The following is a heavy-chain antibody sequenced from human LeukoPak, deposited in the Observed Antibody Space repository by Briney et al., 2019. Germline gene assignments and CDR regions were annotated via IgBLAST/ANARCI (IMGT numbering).Heavy chain of an antibody. Sequence: PSETLSLTCTVSGGSISSYYWSWIRQPPGKGLEWIGYIYYSGSTNYNPSLKSRVTISVDTSKNQFSLKLSSVTAADTAVYYCARGGDYGDPNWFDPWGQGTLVTVSS. D-gene: IGHD4-17*01. CDR1: GGSISSYY. CDR3: ARGGDYGDPNWFDP. V-gene: IGHV4-59*01. CDR2: IYYSGST. J-gene: IGHJ5*02.